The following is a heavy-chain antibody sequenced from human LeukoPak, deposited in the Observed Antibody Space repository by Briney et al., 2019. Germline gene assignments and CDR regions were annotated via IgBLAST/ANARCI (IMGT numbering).Heavy chain of an antibody. Sequence: GGTPRLSCAASGFTFDDYAMHWVRQAPGKGLEWVSGISWNSGSIGYADSVKGRFTISRDNAKNSLYLQMNSLRAEDTALYYCAKASLQLELDYWGQGTLVTVSS. D-gene: IGHD1-1*01. CDR2: ISWNSGSI. V-gene: IGHV3-9*01. CDR1: GFTFDDYA. J-gene: IGHJ4*02. CDR3: AKASLQLELDY.